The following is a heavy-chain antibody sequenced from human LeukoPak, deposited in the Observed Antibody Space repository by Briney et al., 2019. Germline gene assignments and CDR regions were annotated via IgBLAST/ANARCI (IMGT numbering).Heavy chain of an antibody. CDR2: ISGSGGST. CDR3: AKARRLNYYGSGSYSAVDY. J-gene: IGHJ4*02. V-gene: IGHV3-23*01. CDR1: GFTFSSYW. D-gene: IGHD3-10*01. Sequence: RGSLRLSCAASGFTFSSYWMSWVRQAPGKGLEWVSAISGSGGSTYYADSVKGRFTISRDSSKNTLYQQMNSLRAEDTAVYYCAKARRLNYYGSGSYSAVDYWGQGTLVTVSS.